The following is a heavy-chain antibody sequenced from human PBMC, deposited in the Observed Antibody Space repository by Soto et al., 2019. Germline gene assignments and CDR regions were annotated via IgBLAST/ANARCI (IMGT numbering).Heavy chain of an antibody. J-gene: IGHJ3*02. CDR3: ARESLPFKTPDAFDI. CDR2: ISSSGSTI. Sequence: GGSLRLSCAASGFTFSSYEMNWVRQAPGKGLEWVSYISSSGSTIYYAASVKGRFTISRDNAKNSLYLQMNSLRAEDTAVYYCARESLPFKTPDAFDIWGQGTMVT. CDR1: GFTFSSYE. V-gene: IGHV3-48*03.